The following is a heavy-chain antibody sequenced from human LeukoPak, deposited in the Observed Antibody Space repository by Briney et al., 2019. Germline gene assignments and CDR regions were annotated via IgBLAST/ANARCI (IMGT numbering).Heavy chain of an antibody. V-gene: IGHV3-30*18. CDR2: ISYDGSNK. CDR3: AKVGWRGINYYYYYGMDV. Sequence: GRSLRLSCAASGFTFSSYGMHWVRQAPGKGLEWVAVISYDGSNKYHADSVKGRFTISRDNSKNTLYLQMNSLRAEDTAVYYCAKVGWRGINYYYYYGMDVWGKGTTVTVSS. CDR1: GFTFSSYG. D-gene: IGHD2-15*01. J-gene: IGHJ6*04.